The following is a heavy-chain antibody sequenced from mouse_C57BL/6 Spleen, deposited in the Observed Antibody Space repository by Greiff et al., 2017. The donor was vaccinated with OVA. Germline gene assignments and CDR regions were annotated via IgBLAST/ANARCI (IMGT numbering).Heavy chain of an antibody. V-gene: IGHV1-69*01. CDR3: ARWSADAMDY. J-gene: IGHJ4*01. CDR2: IDPSDSYT. Sequence: QVQLQQSGAELVMPGASVKLSCKASGYTFTSYWMHWVKQRPGQGLEWIGEIDPSDSYTNYNQKFKGKSTLTVDKSSSTAYMQLSSLTSEDSAVYYCARWSADAMDYWGQGTSVTVSS. CDR1: GYTFTSYW.